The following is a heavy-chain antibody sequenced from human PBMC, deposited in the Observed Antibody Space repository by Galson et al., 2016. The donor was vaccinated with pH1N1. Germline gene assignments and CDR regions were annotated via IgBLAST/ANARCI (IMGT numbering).Heavy chain of an antibody. J-gene: IGHJ4*02. V-gene: IGHV4-39*07. CDR3: ARESPFTY. CDR1: GGSISSRTYY. CDR2: IFYSGST. Sequence: ETLSLTCTVSGGSISSRTYYWGWIRQPPGKGLERVGSIFYSGSTYYNPSLKSRVTISVDTSKSQFSLRLSSVTAADTAVYYCARESPFTYWGQGTLVTVSS.